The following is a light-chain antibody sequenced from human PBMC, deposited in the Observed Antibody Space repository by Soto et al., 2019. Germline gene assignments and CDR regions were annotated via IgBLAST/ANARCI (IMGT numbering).Light chain of an antibody. J-gene: IGKJ1*01. V-gene: IGKV1-5*03. CDR1: QSISSW. CDR2: KAS. Sequence: DMQMTQSPSTLSASVGDRVTITCRASQSISSWLAWYQQKPGKAPKLLIYKASSLESGVPSRFSGSGSGTDFTLTISRLESEDFAVYYCHQYGSSSWTFGQGTKVDIK. CDR3: HQYGSSSWT.